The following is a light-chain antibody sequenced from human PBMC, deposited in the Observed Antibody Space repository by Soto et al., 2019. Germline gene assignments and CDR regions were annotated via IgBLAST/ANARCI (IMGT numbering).Light chain of an antibody. CDR2: GAS. J-gene: IGKJ1*01. Sequence: EIVMTQSPATLSVSPGERATLSCRASQSVSSSLAWYQHKPGQAPGLLMYGASTRAIGIPVRFSGSGSGTEFTLTISSLQSEDFAIYYCQQYNNWPWTFGQGTKVEIQ. V-gene: IGKV3-15*01. CDR3: QQYNNWPWT. CDR1: QSVSSS.